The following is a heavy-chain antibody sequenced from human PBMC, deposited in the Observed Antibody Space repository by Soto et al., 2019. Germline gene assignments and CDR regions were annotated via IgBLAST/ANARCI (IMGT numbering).Heavy chain of an antibody. V-gene: IGHV3-30-3*01. D-gene: IGHD1-26*01. CDR3: ARDPHCTGVGATYY. Sequence: QVQLVESGGGVVQPGRSLRLSCAASGFTFSSYAMHWVRQAPGKGLEWVAVISYDGSNKYYADSVKGRFTISRDNSKNTLYLQMNSLRGEDTAVYYCARDPHCTGVGATYYWGQGTLVTVSS. CDR1: GFTFSSYA. J-gene: IGHJ4*02. CDR2: ISYDGSNK.